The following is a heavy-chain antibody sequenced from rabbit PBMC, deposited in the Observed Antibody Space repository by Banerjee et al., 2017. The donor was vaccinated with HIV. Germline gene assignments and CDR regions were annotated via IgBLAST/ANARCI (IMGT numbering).Heavy chain of an antibody. V-gene: IGHV1S45*01. CDR1: GFSFSSNYW. Sequence: EESGGDLVKPEGSLTLTCTASGFSFSSNYWICWVRQAPGKGLEWIACIYATSSAYTYYASWAKGRFTISKTSSTTVTLQMTSLTAADTATYFCARDLAGVIGWNFNLWGPGTLVTVS. CDR2: IYATSSAYT. CDR3: ARDLAGVIGWNFNL. J-gene: IGHJ4*01. D-gene: IGHD4-1*01.